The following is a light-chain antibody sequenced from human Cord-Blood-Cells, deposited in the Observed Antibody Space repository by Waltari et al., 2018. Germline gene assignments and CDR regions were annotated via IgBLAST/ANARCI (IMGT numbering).Light chain of an antibody. J-gene: IGLJ2*01. CDR1: SSDVGGYNY. CDR2: DVI. V-gene: IGLV2-14*01. CDR3: SSYTSSSTLVV. Sequence: QSALTQPASVSGSPGQSITISCTGTSSDVGGYNYVSWYQQHPGKDPKLMIYDVINRPSGVSNRFSGSKSGNTASLTISGLQAEDEADYSCSSYTSSSTLVVFGGGTKLTVL.